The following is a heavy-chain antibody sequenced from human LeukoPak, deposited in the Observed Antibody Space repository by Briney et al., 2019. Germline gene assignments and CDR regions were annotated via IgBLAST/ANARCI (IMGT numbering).Heavy chain of an antibody. V-gene: IGHV3-21*01. CDR2: ISSDSNHR. CDR1: GFTFSTYS. Sequence: GGSLRLSCAASGFTFSTYSMNWVRQAPGKGLEWVSSISSDSNHRFYADSLKGRFTISRDNAKNLLYLQLISLRAEDTAVYYCARVAFGLYVMDVWGQGTTVTVSS. CDR3: ARVAFGLYVMDV. J-gene: IGHJ6*02. D-gene: IGHD3/OR15-3a*01.